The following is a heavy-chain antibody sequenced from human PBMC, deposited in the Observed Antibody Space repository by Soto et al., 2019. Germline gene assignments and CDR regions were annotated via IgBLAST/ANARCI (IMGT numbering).Heavy chain of an antibody. CDR1: GFTFSSYG. V-gene: IGHV3-33*01. Sequence: HPGGSLRLSCAAYGFTFSSYGMHWVCQAPGKGQEWVAVIWYDGSNKYYEDSVKGRFTISRDNSKNTLYLQMNSLRAEDTAVYYCARATIVGARYYGMDVWGQGTTVTVSS. D-gene: IGHD1-26*01. CDR3: ARATIVGARYYGMDV. CDR2: IWYDGSNK. J-gene: IGHJ6*02.